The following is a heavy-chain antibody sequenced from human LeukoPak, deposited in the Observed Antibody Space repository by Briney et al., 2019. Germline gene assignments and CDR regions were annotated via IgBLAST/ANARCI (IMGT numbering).Heavy chain of an antibody. V-gene: IGHV4-30-4*08. CDR3: ARDGHYYDSSGYYYNWFDP. CDR1: GGSISSGDYY. Sequence: PSQTVSLTCTVSGGSISSGDYYWSWIRQPPGKGLEWIGEINHSGSTNYNPSLKSRVTISVDTSKNQFSLKLSSVTAADTAVYYCARDGHYYDSSGYYYNWFDPWGQGTLVTVSS. CDR2: INHSGST. J-gene: IGHJ5*02. D-gene: IGHD3-22*01.